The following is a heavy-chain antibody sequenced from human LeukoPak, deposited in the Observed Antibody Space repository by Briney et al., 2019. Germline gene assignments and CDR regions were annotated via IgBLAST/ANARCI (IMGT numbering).Heavy chain of an antibody. D-gene: IGHD2-2*01. CDR1: GYTFTGYY. CDR2: INPNSGGT. CDR3: AGRVVVPAPVPESGAFDI. Sequence: ASVKVSCKASGYTFTGYYMHWVRQAPGQGLKWMGWINPNSGGTNYAQKFQGRVTMTRDTSISTAYMELSRLRSDDTAVYYCAGRVVVPAPVPESGAFDIWGQGTMVTVSS. J-gene: IGHJ3*02. V-gene: IGHV1-2*02.